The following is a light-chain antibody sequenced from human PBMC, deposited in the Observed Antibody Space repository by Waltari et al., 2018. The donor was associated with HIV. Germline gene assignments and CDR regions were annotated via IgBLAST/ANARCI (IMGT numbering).Light chain of an antibody. CDR3: ATWDSSLNGVL. V-gene: IGLV1-51*01. Sequence: QSVLTHPPSVSATPGQKFTISSSGSTSNIGNNLLSSYQHIPGTAPKLLIYDNDERPSGIPDRFSGSKSGTSATLGITGLQTGDEADYYCATWDSSLNGVLFGGGTKLTAL. CDR1: TSNIGNNL. J-gene: IGLJ2*01. CDR2: DND.